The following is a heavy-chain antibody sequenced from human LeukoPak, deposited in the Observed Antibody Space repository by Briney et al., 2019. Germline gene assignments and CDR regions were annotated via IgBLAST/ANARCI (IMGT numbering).Heavy chain of an antibody. CDR1: GGSISSSSYY. CDR2: IYYSGST. D-gene: IGHD2-2*01. CDR3: ARRVLYHQTPSCFDY. V-gene: IGHV4-39*01. Sequence: PSETLSLTCTVSGGSISSSSYYWGWIRQPPGKGLEWIGSIYYSGSTYYNPSLKSRVTISVDTSKNQFSLKLSSVTAADTAVYYCARRVLYHQTPSCFDYWGQGTQVTVSS. J-gene: IGHJ4*02.